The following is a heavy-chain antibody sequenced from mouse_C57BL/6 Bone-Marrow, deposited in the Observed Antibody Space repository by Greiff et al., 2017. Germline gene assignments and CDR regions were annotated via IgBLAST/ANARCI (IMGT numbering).Heavy chain of an antibody. CDR3: VSGVYGSSWFAY. CDR2: IRSKSNNYAT. CDR1: GFSFNTYA. Sequence: EVKLVESGGGLVQPKGSLQLSCAASGFSFNTYAMNWVRQAPGKGLEWVARIRSKSNNYATYYADSVKDRSTISRDDSESMLYLQLNNLKTEDTAMYYCVSGVYGSSWFAYWGQGTLGTGSA. D-gene: IGHD1-1*01. V-gene: IGHV10-1*01. J-gene: IGHJ3*01.